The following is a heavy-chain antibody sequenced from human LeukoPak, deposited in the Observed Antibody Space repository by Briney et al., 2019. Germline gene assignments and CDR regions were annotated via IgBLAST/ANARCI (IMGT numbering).Heavy chain of an antibody. Sequence: ASVKVSCKASGYTFTSYDINWVRQATGQGLGWMGWMNPNSGNTGYAQKFQGRVTMTRNTSISTAYMELSSLRSEDTAVYYCVKLLWFGELSDDYWGQGTLVTVSS. CDR1: GYTFTSYD. D-gene: IGHD3-10*01. CDR3: VKLLWFGELSDDY. CDR2: MNPNSGNT. V-gene: IGHV1-8*01. J-gene: IGHJ4*02.